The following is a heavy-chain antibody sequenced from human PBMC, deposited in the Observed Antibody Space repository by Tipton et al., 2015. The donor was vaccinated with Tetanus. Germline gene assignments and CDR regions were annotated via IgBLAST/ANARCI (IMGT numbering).Heavy chain of an antibody. CDR3: SRGVDRTKAGID. CDR2: IHPSGST. Sequence: TLSLTCTIYGGTFSGYYCSWIRQPPGRGLEWIGEIHPSGSTNYNQSLTSRVTLSQDTSKSHFSLKLSSATAADTAVNYCSRGVDRTKAGIDWGQGALFAVSS. CDR1: GGTFSGYY. J-gene: IGHJ4*02. D-gene: IGHD5-12*01. V-gene: IGHV4-34*01.